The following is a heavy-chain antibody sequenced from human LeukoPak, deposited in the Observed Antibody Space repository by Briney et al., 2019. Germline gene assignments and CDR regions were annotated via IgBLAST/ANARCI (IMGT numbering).Heavy chain of an antibody. CDR3: ARGYFGPAYYFDI. CDR1: GDSVTGRF. D-gene: IGHD3-22*01. J-gene: IGHJ4*02. V-gene: IGHV4-59*02. Sequence: SETLSLTCIVSGDSVTGRFWSWVRQSPGKALEWIGCVSHNEHTRYNSSLRSRVSLSLDTSQNQFSLRLSSVTAADTAIYYCARGYFGPAYYFDIWGQGALVTVAS. CDR2: VSHNEHT.